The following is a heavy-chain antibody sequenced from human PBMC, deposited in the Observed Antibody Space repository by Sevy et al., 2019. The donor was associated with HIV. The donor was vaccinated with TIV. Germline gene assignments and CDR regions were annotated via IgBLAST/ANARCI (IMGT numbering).Heavy chain of an antibody. J-gene: IGHJ6*02. CDR1: GFAFSNYYA. CDR2: ISYDGSDK. Sequence: GGSLRLSCAASGFAFSNYYAMHWVRQAPGKGLEWVALISYDGSDKYYAYSVKGRFTITRDNFKNTLYLQMNGRTTKETAVYYCTRPRANYVDHYFFYAMDVWGQGTTVTVSS. CDR3: TRPRANYVDHYFFYAMDV. D-gene: IGHD4-17*01. V-gene: IGHV3-30-3*01.